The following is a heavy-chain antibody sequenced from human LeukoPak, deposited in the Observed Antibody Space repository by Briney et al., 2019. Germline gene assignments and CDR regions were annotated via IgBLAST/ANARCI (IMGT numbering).Heavy chain of an antibody. CDR3: ARGSAPYYFDC. CDR2: ISNTGLT. Sequence: SETLSLTCTVSGDSISSYYWSWIRQSPGKGLEWIGYISNTGLTNYNPSLKSRVTISVDTSKNQFSLKLSSVTAADTAVYYCARGSAPYYFDCWGQGTLVTVSS. J-gene: IGHJ4*02. CDR1: GDSISSYY. V-gene: IGHV4-59*01.